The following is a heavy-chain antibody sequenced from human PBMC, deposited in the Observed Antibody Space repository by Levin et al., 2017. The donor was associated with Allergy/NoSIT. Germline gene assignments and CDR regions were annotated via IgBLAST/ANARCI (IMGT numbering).Heavy chain of an antibody. CDR3: ARVRYDSSGYYIIDY. CDR2: INHSGST. Sequence: SETLSLTCAVYGGSFSGYYWSWIRQPPGKGLEWIGEINHSGSTNYNPSLKSRVTISVDTSKNQFSLKLSSVTAADTAVYYCARVRYDSSGYYIIDYWGQGTLVTVSS. V-gene: IGHV4-34*01. CDR1: GGSFSGYY. J-gene: IGHJ4*02. D-gene: IGHD3-22*01.